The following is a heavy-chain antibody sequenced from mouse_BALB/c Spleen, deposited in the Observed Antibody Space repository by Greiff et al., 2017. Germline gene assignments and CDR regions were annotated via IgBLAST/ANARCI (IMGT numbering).Heavy chain of an antibody. V-gene: IGHV1-20*02. Sequence: VQLQQSGPELVKPGASVKISCKASGYSFTGYFMNWVMQSHGKSLEWIGRINPYNGDTFYNQKFKGKATLTVDKSSSTAHMELRSLASEDSAVYYCARADPLYWYFEVWAQGPRSPSPQ. CDR2: INPYNGDT. J-gene: IGHJ1*01. CDR1: GYSFTGYF. CDR3: ARADPLYWYFEV.